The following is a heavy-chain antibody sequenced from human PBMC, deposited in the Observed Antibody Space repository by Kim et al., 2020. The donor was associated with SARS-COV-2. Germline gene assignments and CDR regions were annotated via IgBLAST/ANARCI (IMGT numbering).Heavy chain of an antibody. CDR1: GYTFTDYA. V-gene: IGHV1-3*01. D-gene: IGHD3-10*01. Sequence: ASVKVSCKTSGYTFTDYAVHWVRQAPGQGLEWMGWINLNNGITKYSRQFQGRVTFTRDTSATTVYMEVHGLRSEDTAVYFCARGPQPTIQLPATISHYFDYWGRGTLLTVSS. J-gene: IGHJ4*02. CDR3: ARGPQPTIQLPATISHYFDY. CDR2: INLNNGIT.